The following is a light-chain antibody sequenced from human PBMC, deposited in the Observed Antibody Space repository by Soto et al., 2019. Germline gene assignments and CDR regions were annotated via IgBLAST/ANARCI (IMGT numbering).Light chain of an antibody. CDR2: GAS. V-gene: IGKV3-15*01. Sequence: EIVMTQSPATLSVSPGERATLSCRASQSVSNNLAWYQQKPGQAPRLLIYGASTRATGFPARFSGSGSGTEFTLTISRLEPEDFAVYYCQQHETLITFGQGTRLEIK. J-gene: IGKJ5*01. CDR3: QQHETLIT. CDR1: QSVSNN.